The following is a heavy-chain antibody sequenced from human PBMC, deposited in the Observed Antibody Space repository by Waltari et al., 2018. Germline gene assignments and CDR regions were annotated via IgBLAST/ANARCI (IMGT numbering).Heavy chain of an antibody. CDR1: GFAFSSYS. CDR2: IRGGDCTT. CDR3: ASHVDSAP. Sequence: EVQLLESGGGLVQPGGSLRLSCSASGFAFSSYSMRWGRQAPGMGLGCVSAIRGGDCTTYYADSVNGRFTISRDNSRNTLYLQMNSLRAEDTAIYYCASHVDSAPWGQGTLVTVSS. V-gene: IGHV3-23*01. J-gene: IGHJ4*02. D-gene: IGHD5-18*01.